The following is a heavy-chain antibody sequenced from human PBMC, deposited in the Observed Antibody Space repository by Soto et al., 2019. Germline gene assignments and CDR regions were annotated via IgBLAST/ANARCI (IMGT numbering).Heavy chain of an antibody. D-gene: IGHD6-19*01. CDR3: ARHMLTLAVAGQGFDY. CDR1: GGSISSSSYY. J-gene: IGHJ4*02. V-gene: IGHV4-39*01. CDR2: IYYSGST. Sequence: QLQLQESGPGLVKPSETLSLTCTVSGGSISSSSYYWGWIRQPPGKGLEWIGSIYYSGSTYYNPSLKSRVTISVDTSKNQFSLKLSSVTAADTAVYYCARHMLTLAVAGQGFDYWGQGTLVTVSS.